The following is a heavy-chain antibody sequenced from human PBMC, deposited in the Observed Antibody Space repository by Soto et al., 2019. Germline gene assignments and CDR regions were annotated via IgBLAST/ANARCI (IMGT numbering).Heavy chain of an antibody. J-gene: IGHJ6*02. Sequence: QVQLVESGGGVVQPGGSLRLSCTTSGFTFNTYGMHWVRQAPGKGLEWVAIIWYDGSNKYYADSVKGRFTISRDNSKNTLYLQMNSLRAEDTALYYCARADCTGAYCYSWPFNYVVDVWGQGTTVTVSS. CDR3: ARADCTGAYCYSWPFNYVVDV. CDR1: GFTFNTYG. CDR2: IWYDGSNK. V-gene: IGHV3-33*08. D-gene: IGHD2-15*01.